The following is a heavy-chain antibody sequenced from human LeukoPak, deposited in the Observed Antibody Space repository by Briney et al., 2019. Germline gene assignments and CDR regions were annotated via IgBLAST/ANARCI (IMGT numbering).Heavy chain of an antibody. CDR2: FSGSGGST. Sequence: GGSLRLSCSASGFTFSNYAMSWVRQAPGKGLEWVSAFSGSGGSTYYADSVKGRFTISTDTSKNTLYLQMNSLRAEDTAVYSCAKDVEGYSSSWFHFDYWGQGTLVTVSS. V-gene: IGHV3-23*01. CDR3: AKDVEGYSSSWFHFDY. J-gene: IGHJ4*02. CDR1: GFTFSNYA. D-gene: IGHD6-13*01.